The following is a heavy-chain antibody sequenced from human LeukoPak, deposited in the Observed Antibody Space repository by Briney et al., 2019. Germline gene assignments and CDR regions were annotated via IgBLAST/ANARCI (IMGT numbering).Heavy chain of an antibody. V-gene: IGHV5-51*01. CDR2: IYPGDSDT. CDR1: GYTFSSYW. D-gene: IGHD3-3*01. Sequence: GESLKISCKGSGYTFSSYWIGWVRQMPGKGLEGMGIIYPGDSDTRYSPSLQGQVTISVDTSIGTAYLQWSSLKASDTAIYYCARQNDFRLDYWGQGTLVTVS. J-gene: IGHJ4*02. CDR3: ARQNDFRLDY.